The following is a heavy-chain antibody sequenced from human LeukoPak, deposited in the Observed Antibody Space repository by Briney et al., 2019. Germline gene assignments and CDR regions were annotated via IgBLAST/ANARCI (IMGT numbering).Heavy chain of an antibody. D-gene: IGHD2-2*01. CDR1: GGSFNGYY. CDR2: INHSGST. CDR3: ARVSLDCSSTSCRPWDMDTAMVQVDY. V-gene: IGHV4-34*01. J-gene: IGHJ4*02. Sequence: PETLSLTCAVYGGSFNGYYWSWIRQPPGKGLEWIGEINHSGSTNYNPSRKSRVTISVDTSKNQFSPKLSSVTAADTAVYYCARVSLDCSSTSCRPWDMDTAMVQVDYWGQGTLVTVSS.